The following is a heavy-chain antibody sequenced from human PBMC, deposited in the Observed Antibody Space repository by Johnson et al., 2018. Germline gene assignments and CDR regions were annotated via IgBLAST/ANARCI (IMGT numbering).Heavy chain of an antibody. CDR3: AKPRLLRNFPDAFDI. J-gene: IGHJ3*02. CDR2: ISYDGSNN. V-gene: IGHV3-30-3*02. CDR1: GFTCSSYA. D-gene: IGHD1-7*01. Sequence: GGVVQPGRSLRLSCAASGFTCSSYAMHWVRQAPGKGLEWVAVISYDGSNNYYADSVKGRFTISRDNSKNTRYLQMTSLVAEATAVYYCAKPRLLRNFPDAFDIWGQGTMVTVSS.